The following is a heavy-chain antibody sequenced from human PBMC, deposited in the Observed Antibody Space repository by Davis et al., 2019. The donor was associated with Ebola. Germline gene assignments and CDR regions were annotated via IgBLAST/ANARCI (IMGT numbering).Heavy chain of an antibody. Sequence: GGSLRLSCAASGFTFSSYWMSWVRQAPGKGLEWVANIKQDGSEKYYVDSVKGRFTISRDNAKNSLYLQMNSLRAEDTAVYYCARLDLRGDHCSSTSCWAENWFDPWGQGTLVTVSS. D-gene: IGHD2-2*01. CDR2: IKQDGSEK. V-gene: IGHV3-7*01. J-gene: IGHJ5*02. CDR1: GFTFSSYW. CDR3: ARLDLRGDHCSSTSCWAENWFDP.